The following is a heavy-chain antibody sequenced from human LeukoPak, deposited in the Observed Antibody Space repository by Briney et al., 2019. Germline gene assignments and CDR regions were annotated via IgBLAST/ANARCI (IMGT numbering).Heavy chain of an antibody. V-gene: IGHV5-51*01. D-gene: IGHD5-18*01. CDR2: IYPGGSNG. J-gene: IGHJ4*02. CDR3: ARHFHSAWFGF. CDR1: GFDFTAYG. Sequence: GESLRISCKCSGFDFTAYGIALVRQMPGNGLEWMGNIYPGGSNGRYSPSFQGQVTMSADKSITTVYLQWSSLKASDTAMYYCARHFHSAWFGFWGQGSLVTVSS.